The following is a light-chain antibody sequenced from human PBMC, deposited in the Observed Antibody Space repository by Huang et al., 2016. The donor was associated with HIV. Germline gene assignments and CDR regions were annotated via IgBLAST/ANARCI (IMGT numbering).Light chain of an antibody. Sequence: EIVLTQSPATLSLSPGDRATLSCRASQSVSRYLAWYQQKRGQAPRLLIYDTSTRATGNPARFSGSGSGTDFTLTISSLEPEDFAVYYCQQRSSWPLTFGGGTKVEIK. CDR1: QSVSRY. J-gene: IGKJ4*01. CDR3: QQRSSWPLT. V-gene: IGKV3-11*01. CDR2: DTS.